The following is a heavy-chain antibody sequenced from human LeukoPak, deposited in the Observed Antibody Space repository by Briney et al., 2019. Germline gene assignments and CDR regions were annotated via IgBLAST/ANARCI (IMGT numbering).Heavy chain of an antibody. CDR3: AREWDY. CDR1: GFTFISYA. V-gene: IGHV3-30*09. J-gene: IGHJ4*02. CDR2: ISFHGTDS. Sequence: GTSLRLSCAASGFTFISYAIHWVRQAPGKGLEWVAVISFHGTDSFYADSVKGRFAISRDNSKNTLYLQMNNLRPEDTAVYYCAREWDYWSQGTLVTVSS.